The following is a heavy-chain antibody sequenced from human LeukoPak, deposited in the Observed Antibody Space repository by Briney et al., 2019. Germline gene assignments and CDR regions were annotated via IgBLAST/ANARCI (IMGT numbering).Heavy chain of an antibody. V-gene: IGHV3-7*01. CDR2: IKQDGSEK. D-gene: IGHD3-10*01. J-gene: IGHJ6*03. CDR1: GFTFSSYW. Sequence: GGSLRLSCAASGFTFSSYWMSWVRQAPGKGLEWVANIKQDGSEKYYVDSVKGRFTISRDNAKNSLYLQMNSLRAEDTAVYYCAGRDTMVRGVSAYYYYYMDVWGKGTTVTVSS. CDR3: AGRDTMVRGVSAYYYYYMDV.